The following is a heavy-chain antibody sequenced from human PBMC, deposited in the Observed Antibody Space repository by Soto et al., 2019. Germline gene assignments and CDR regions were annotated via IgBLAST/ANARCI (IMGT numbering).Heavy chain of an antibody. CDR1: GGSFSGYY. D-gene: IGHD6-13*01. CDR3: ARGPQLVPSTIDY. V-gene: IGHV4-34*01. CDR2: INHSGST. J-gene: IGHJ4*02. Sequence: QVQLQQWGAGLLKPSETLSLTCAVYGGSFSGYYWSWIRQPPGKGLEWIGEINHSGSTNYNPSLESRVTISVDTSKNQFSLKLSSVTAADTAVYYCARGPQLVPSTIDYWGQGTLVTVSS.